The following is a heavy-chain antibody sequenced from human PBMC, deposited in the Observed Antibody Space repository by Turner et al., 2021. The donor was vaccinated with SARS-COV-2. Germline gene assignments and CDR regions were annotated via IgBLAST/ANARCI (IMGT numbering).Heavy chain of an antibody. CDR3: ARINSGGFDY. J-gene: IGHJ4*02. CDR1: GGTCSSYP. CDR2: IIPIVGVA. Sequence: QVQLVPSGAEVNNPGSSVKVTCKASGGTCSSYPISWVRQATGQGLEWMGRIIPIVGVANYAQKFQGRVTITADKSTSPAYMELSSLRSEDTAVYYCARINSGGFDYWGQGTMVTVSS. V-gene: IGHV1-69*04. D-gene: IGHD3-10*01.